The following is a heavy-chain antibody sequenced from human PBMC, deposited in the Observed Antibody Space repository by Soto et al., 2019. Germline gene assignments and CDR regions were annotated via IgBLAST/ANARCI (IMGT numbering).Heavy chain of an antibody. CDR1: GGSFSGYY. Sequence: SETLSLTCAVYGGSFSGYYWSWIRQPPGKGLEWIGEINHSGSTNYNPSLKSRVTISVDTSKNQFSLKLSSVPAADTAVYSCARGGWWSPVGYFASWGQGPLVPVSS. V-gene: IGHV4-34*01. CDR2: INHSGST. D-gene: IGHD2-15*01. CDR3: ARGGWWSPVGYFAS. J-gene: IGHJ4*02.